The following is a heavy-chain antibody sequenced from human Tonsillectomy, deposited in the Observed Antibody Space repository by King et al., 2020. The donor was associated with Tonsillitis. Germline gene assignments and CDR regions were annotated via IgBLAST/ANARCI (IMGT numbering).Heavy chain of an antibody. V-gene: IGHV3-30*18. D-gene: IGHD6-13*01. CDR1: GFTFSSYG. Sequence: VQLVESGGGVVQPGRSLRLSCAASGFTFSSYGMHWVRQAPGKGLEWVAVISYDGSNKYYADSVKGRFTIARDNSKNTLYLQMNSLRAEDTAVYYCAKHHSSSYLDYWGQGTLVTVSS. CDR3: AKHHSSSYLDY. CDR2: ISYDGSNK. J-gene: IGHJ4*02.